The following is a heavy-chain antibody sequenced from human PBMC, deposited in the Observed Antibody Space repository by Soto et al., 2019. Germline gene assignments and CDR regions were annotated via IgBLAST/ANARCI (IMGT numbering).Heavy chain of an antibody. CDR3: ARESGGTTATVDYYYFYMDV. D-gene: IGHD4-17*01. CDR1: GYAFSQFY. Sequence: QVQLVQSGAEVKKPGASVKVSCKASGYAFSQFYIHWMRQAPGQGLEWMGWINPHSGRTKFAQKFQGWVTMNRDTSIKTVYMELSGLKSDATAVYYCARESGGTTATVDYYYFYMDVWGKGTTVTVSS. CDR2: INPHSGRT. J-gene: IGHJ6*03. V-gene: IGHV1-2*04.